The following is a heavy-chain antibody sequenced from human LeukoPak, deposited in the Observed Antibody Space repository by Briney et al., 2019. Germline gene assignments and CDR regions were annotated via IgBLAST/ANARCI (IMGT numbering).Heavy chain of an antibody. CDR1: GGSISSYY. J-gene: IGHJ5*02. CDR3: ARNPPTIFGRGNWFDP. Sequence: SETLSLTRTVSGGSISSYYWSWIRQPAGKGLEWIGRIYTSGSTNYNPSLKSRVTMSVDTSKNQFSLKLSSVTAADTAVYYCARNPPTIFGRGNWFDPWGQGTLVTVSS. CDR2: IYTSGST. D-gene: IGHD3-3*01. V-gene: IGHV4-4*07.